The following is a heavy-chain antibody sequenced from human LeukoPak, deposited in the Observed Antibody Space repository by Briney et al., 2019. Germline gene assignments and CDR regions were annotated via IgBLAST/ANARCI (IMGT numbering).Heavy chain of an antibody. Sequence: GGSLRLSCAASGFGFSTHDMHWVREVIGKGLEWVATIGAAGETHYSGSVKGRFTISRENAKNSLYLQMTSLGAGDTAVYYCARGRGDQWLDPFGYWGQGTLVTVSS. D-gene: IGHD6-19*01. CDR2: IGAAGET. J-gene: IGHJ4*02. CDR1: GFGFSTHD. V-gene: IGHV3-13*01. CDR3: ARGRGDQWLDPFGY.